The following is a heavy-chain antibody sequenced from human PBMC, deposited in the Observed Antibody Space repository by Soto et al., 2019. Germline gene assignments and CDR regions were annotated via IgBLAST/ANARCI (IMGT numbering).Heavy chain of an antibody. CDR1: GAYISGADSY. V-gene: IGHV4-31*11. D-gene: IGHD3-9*01. CDR2: ITYSGDT. Sequence: TLSLTCVVSGAYISGADSYCFWIRKPPGKGLEWIGYITYSGDTYYNPSLRRRVTISEDRSENKFSLTLKSVTAADTAVYFCARDFERSAIGPWGQGTSVTVSS. J-gene: IGHJ5*02. CDR3: ARDFERSAIGP.